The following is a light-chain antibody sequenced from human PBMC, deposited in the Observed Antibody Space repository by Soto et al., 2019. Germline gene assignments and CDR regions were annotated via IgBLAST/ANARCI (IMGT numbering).Light chain of an antibody. J-gene: IGLJ2*01. CDR2: EGS. V-gene: IGLV2-23*01. CDR3: CSYAGSSPV. CDR1: SSDVGSYNL. Sequence: QSALTQPASVSGSPGQSITISCTGTSSDVGSYNLVSWYQQHPGKAPKLMIYEGSKRPSGVSNRFSGSKSGNTASLTISGLQAEDEAEYYCCSYAGSSPVFGGGTKLTVL.